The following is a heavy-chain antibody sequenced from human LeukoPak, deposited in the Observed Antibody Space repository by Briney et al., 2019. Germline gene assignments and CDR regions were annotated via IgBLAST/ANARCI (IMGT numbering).Heavy chain of an antibody. CDR1: GFTFSSYA. Sequence: GGSLRLSCAAPGFTFSSYAMSWVRQAPGKGLEWVSAISGSGGSTYYADSVKGRFTISRDNSKNTLYLQMNSLRAEDTAVYYCAKLFRSWCYFDYWGQGTLVTVSS. J-gene: IGHJ4*02. CDR2: ISGSGGST. CDR3: AKLFRSWCYFDY. V-gene: IGHV3-23*01. D-gene: IGHD6-13*01.